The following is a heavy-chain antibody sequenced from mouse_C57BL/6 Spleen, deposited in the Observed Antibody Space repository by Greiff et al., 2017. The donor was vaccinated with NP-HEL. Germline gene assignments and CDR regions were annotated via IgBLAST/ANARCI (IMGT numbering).Heavy chain of an antibody. J-gene: IGHJ3*01. V-gene: IGHV1-22*01. CDR3: ARLYYGNLAWFAY. Sequence: VQLQQSGPELVKPGASVKMSCKASGYTFTDYNMHWVKQSHGTSLEWIGYINPNNGGTSYNQKFKGKATLTVNKSSSTAYMELRSLTSEDSAVYYCARLYYGNLAWFAYWGQGTLVTVSA. CDR1: GYTFTDYN. D-gene: IGHD2-1*01. CDR2: INPNNGGT.